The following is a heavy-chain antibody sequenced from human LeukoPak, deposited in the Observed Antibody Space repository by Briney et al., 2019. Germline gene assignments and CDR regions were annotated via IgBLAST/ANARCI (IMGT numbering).Heavy chain of an antibody. V-gene: IGHV4-59*01. CDR3: ARRYGSGSSGTFDY. J-gene: IGHJ4*02. CDR2: IYYSGST. D-gene: IGHD3-10*01. CDR1: GGSISSYY. Sequence: SETLSLTCTVSGGSISSYYWSWIRQPPGKGLEWIAYIYYSGSTDYNPSLKSRVTISVDTSKNQFSLKLSSVTAADTAVYYCARRYGSGSSGTFDYWGQGTLVTVSS.